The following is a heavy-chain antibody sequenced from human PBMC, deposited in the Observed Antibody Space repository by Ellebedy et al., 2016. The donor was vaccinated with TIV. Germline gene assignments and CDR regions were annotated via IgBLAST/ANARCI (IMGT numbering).Heavy chain of an antibody. J-gene: IGHJ5*02. CDR3: AREKSNWFDP. CDR2: INPDSGGT. V-gene: IGHV1-2*02. Sequence: ASSVKVSCKASGYTFIGHYMHWARQAPGQGLEWRGWINPDSGGTNYAQKFQGRVTMTRDTSISSAYLELSRLTSDYTAVYSCAREKSNWFDPWGQGTLVTVSS. CDR1: GYTFIGHY.